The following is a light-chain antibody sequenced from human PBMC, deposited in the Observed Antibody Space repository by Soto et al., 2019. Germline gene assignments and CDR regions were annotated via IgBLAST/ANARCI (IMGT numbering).Light chain of an antibody. J-gene: IGKJ1*01. CDR2: KTS. CDR3: QQYNSYSPLT. Sequence: DIQMTQSPSTLSASVGDRVIVTCQASQSIGIWLAWYQQKPGEAPKLLIYKTSSLEIGVPSRFSGSGSGTEFTLTISSLQPDDFATYYCQQYNSYSPLTFGQGTKVEIK. V-gene: IGKV1-5*03. CDR1: QSIGIW.